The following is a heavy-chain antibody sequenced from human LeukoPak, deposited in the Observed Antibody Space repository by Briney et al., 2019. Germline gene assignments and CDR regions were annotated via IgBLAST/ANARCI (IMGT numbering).Heavy chain of an antibody. J-gene: IGHJ4*02. Sequence: ASVKVSCKASGYTFSNYGVSWVRQAPGQGLEWMGWISSNTGNTIYAQNFQGRVTMTTDTFTSTAYMELRGLRSDDTAVYYSVRGLLTSVTRFFDSWGQGTLVTVSS. V-gene: IGHV1-18*01. CDR2: ISSNTGNT. CDR3: VRGLLTSVTRFFDS. D-gene: IGHD4-17*01. CDR1: GYTFSNYG.